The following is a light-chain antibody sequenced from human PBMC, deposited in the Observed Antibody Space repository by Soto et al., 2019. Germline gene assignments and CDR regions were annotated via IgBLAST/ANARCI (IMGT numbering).Light chain of an antibody. CDR1: QSVSSSH. V-gene: IGKV3-20*01. CDR3: QQYGDSPMYT. CDR2: GAS. J-gene: IGKJ2*01. Sequence: VLMQSPGTLSSSPGERATLSCRASQSVSSSHLAWYQQKPGQAPRLLIYGASSRATGIPDRFSGSGSGTDFTLTISRLEPEDFAVYFCQQYGDSPMYTLGQGTKLEI.